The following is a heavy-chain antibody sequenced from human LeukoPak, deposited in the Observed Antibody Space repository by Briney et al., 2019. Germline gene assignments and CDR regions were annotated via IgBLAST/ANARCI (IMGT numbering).Heavy chain of an antibody. V-gene: IGHV1-2*02. Sequence: GASVKVSCKASGYTFTGYYMHWVRQAPGQGLEWMGWINPNSGGTNYAQKFQGRVTVTRDTFISTAYMELSRLRSDDTAVYYCARAVTMVRGVIKVKRFDPWGQGTLVTVSS. CDR3: ARAVTMVRGVIKVKRFDP. D-gene: IGHD3-10*01. CDR2: INPNSGGT. J-gene: IGHJ5*02. CDR1: GYTFTGYY.